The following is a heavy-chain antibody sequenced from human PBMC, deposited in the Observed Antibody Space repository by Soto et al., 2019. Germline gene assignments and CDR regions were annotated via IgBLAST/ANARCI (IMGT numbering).Heavy chain of an antibody. CDR1: SGSISSHGHA. Sequence: SETLSLTCAVFSGSISSHGHAWSWIRQPPGKGLEWIGYIYYSGTAYYNPSLKSRVTISADRSKNQFSLNLSPVTAADTAIYYRARATFGVDVSMDVWGQGATVTVSS. V-gene: IGHV4-30-2*01. CDR2: IYYSGTA. D-gene: IGHD3-3*01. CDR3: ARATFGVDVSMDV. J-gene: IGHJ6*02.